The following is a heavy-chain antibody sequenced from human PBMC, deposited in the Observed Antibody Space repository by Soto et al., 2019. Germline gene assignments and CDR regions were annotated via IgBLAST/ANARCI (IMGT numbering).Heavy chain of an antibody. V-gene: IGHV3-9*01. D-gene: IGHD4-17*01. J-gene: IGHJ5*02. Sequence: EVQLVESGGGLVQPGRSLRLSCAASGFTFDDYAMHWVRQAPGKGLEWVSGISWNSGSIGYADSVKGRFTISRDNAKNSLYLQMNSLRAEDTALYYCAKGLGDYESNWFDPWGQGTLVNVSS. CDR1: GFTFDDYA. CDR3: AKGLGDYESNWFDP. CDR2: ISWNSGSI.